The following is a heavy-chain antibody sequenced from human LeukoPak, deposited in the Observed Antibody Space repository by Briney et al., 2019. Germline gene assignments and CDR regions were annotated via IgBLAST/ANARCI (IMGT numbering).Heavy chain of an antibody. V-gene: IGHV3-74*01. CDR3: ARDVAGSGSR. CDR2: INEYGSTT. J-gene: IGHJ4*02. D-gene: IGHD3-10*01. CDR1: GFTFSSYA. Sequence: GGSLRLSCAASGFTFSSYAMSWVRQAPGKGLEWVSRINEYGSTTNYADSVKDRFIISRDNAKNTLYLQMNSLRAEDSAVYYCARDVAGSGSRWGQGTLVTVSS.